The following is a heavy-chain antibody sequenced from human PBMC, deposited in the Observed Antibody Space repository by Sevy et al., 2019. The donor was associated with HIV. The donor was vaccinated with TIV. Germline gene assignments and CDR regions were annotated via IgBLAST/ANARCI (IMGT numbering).Heavy chain of an antibody. J-gene: IGHJ6*02. CDR1: AGSISPYY. V-gene: IGHV4-59*01. Sequence: SETLSLTCTVSAGSISPYYWNWIRQPPGKGLEWIGYIYYSGSTNYNPSLRSRVTISVDTSKTQFSLKLSSVTAADTAVYFCVRGGGFSDEGMDVWGQGTTVTVSS. CDR3: VRGGGFSDEGMDV. CDR2: IYYSGST. D-gene: IGHD1-26*01.